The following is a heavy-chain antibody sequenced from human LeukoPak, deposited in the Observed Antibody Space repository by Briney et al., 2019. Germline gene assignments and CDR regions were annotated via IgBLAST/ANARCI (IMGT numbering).Heavy chain of an antibody. D-gene: IGHD3-22*01. Sequence: GGSLRLSCAASGFTFSSYSMNWVRQAPGKGLEWVSSISSSSSYIYYPGSVKGRFTISRDNSKNTLYLQMNSLRPEDTGIYYCARDRTMTGDRGIDYWGQGTPVTVSS. CDR2: ISSSSSYI. CDR3: ARDRTMTGDRGIDY. CDR1: GFTFSSYS. V-gene: IGHV3-21*01. J-gene: IGHJ4*02.